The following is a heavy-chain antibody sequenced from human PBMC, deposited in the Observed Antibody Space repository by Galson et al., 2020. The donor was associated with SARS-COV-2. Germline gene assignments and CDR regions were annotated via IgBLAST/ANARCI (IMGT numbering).Heavy chain of an antibody. Sequence: GGSLRLSCTASGFTFSSYAMHWVRQAPGKGLEWVTVISYDGSNEYYADSVKGRFTISRDNSKNTLYLQMNSLRADDTAVYYCASNAYCGGYCYEYCFEYWGHGTLVTVSS. J-gene: IGHJ4*01. D-gene: IGHD2-21*02. CDR3: ASNAYCGGYCYEYCFEY. CDR1: GFTFSSYA. V-gene: IGHV3-30*01. CDR2: ISYDGSNE.